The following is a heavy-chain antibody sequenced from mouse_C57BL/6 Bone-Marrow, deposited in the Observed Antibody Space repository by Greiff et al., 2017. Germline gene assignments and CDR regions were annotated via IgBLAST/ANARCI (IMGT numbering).Heavy chain of an antibody. J-gene: IGHJ4*01. CDR1: GYTFTSYN. CDR2: IYPGNGDT. V-gene: IGHV1-12*01. D-gene: IGHD1-1*01. CDR3: ARLEDYGRRGGMDY. Sequence: QVQLQQSGAELVRPGASVKMSCKASGYTFTSYNMHWVKQTPRQGLEWIGAIYPGNGDTSYNQKFKGKATLTVDNSSRTAYMQLSSLTSEDSAVYFCARLEDYGRRGGMDYWGQGTSVTVSS.